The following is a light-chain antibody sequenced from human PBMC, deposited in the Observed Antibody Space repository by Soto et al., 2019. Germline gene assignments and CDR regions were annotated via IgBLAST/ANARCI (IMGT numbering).Light chain of an antibody. V-gene: IGKV1-5*01. CDR2: DAS. J-gene: IGKJ1*01. CDR3: QHTRT. Sequence: DFQMTQSPSTLSASVGDRVTITCRASQNINNWVAWYQQKPGKAPKFLIYDASTLQRGVPSRFSGSGFGTEFSLTLSSLPPDDFGSYYCQHTRTFGQGTKVEIK. CDR1: QNINNW.